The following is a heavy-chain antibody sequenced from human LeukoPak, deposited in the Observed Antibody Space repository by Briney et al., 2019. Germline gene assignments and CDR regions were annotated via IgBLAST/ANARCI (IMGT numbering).Heavy chain of an antibody. CDR2: IHYSGNT. CDR1: GVSISSSNSY. J-gene: IGHJ4*02. Sequence: SETLSLTCTVSGVSISSSNSYWGWIRQPPGKGLEWIGSIHYSGNTYYNPSLKSRVTISVDTSKNQFSLKLISVTAADTAVYYCANLNYYFDYWGQGTLVTVSS. CDR3: ANLNYYFDY. V-gene: IGHV4-39*07.